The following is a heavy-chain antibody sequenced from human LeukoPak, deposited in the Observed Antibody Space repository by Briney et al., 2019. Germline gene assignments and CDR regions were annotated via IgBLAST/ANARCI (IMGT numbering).Heavy chain of an antibody. V-gene: IGHV4-4*07. CDR1: GGSISSYY. J-gene: IGHJ6*03. CDR2: IYTSGST. D-gene: IGHD3-10*01. Sequence: SETLSLTCTVSGGSISSYYWGWIRQPAGKGLEWIGRIYTSGSTNYNPSLKSRVTMSVDTSKNQFSLKLSSVTAADTAVYYCARGASGGDYYYYYMDVWGKGTTVTISS. CDR3: ARGASGGDYYYYYMDV.